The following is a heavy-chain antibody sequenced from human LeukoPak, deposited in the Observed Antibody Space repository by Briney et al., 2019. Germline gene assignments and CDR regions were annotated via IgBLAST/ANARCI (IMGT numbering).Heavy chain of an antibody. D-gene: IGHD6-19*01. CDR3: ARQWLVSPLFDY. V-gene: IGHV4-34*01. CDR2: INHSGTT. CDR1: GGSLSGYY. J-gene: IGHJ4*02. Sequence: SETLSLTCAVYGGSLSGYYWSWIRQPPGKGLEWIGEINHSGTTNYNPYLKSRVTIPVDTSKNQLSLKLSSMTAADTAVYYCARQWLVSPLFDYWGQGTLVTFSS.